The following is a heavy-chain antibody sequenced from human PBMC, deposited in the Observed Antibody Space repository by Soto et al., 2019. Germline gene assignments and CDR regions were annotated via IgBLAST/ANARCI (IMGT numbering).Heavy chain of an antibody. CDR2: ISAYNGNT. Sequence: QVQLVQSGAEVKKPGASVKVSCKASGYTFTSYGISWVRQAPGQGLEWMGWISAYNGNTNYAQKLQGRVTMTTDTPTSTAYVELRGLRADDTAVYYCARELVYAIWEEIYWFDHWGQGTLVTVSS. J-gene: IGHJ5*02. V-gene: IGHV1-18*01. CDR1: GYTFTSYG. CDR3: ARELVYAIWEEIYWFDH. D-gene: IGHD2-8*01.